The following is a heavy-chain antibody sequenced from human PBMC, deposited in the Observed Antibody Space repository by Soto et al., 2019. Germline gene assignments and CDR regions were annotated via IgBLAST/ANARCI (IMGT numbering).Heavy chain of an antibody. CDR3: GKARFYYYGMDV. J-gene: IGHJ6*02. CDR1: GGTFSSYA. Sequence: QVQLVQSGAEVKKPGSSVEVSCKASGGTFSSYAISWVRQAPGQGLEWMGGIIPIFGTANYAQKFQGRVTITADESTSTAYMELSSLRSEDTAVYYCGKARFYYYGMDVWGQGTTVTVSS. D-gene: IGHD6-6*01. V-gene: IGHV1-69*01. CDR2: IIPIFGTA.